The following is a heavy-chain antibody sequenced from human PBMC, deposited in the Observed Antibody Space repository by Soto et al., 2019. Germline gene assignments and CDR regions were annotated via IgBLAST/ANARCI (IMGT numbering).Heavy chain of an antibody. V-gene: IGHV3-30*18. J-gene: IGHJ4*02. CDR2: ISYDGSNK. CDR1: GFTFSSYG. Sequence: GGSLRLSCAASGFTFSSYGMHWVRQAPGKGLEWVAVISYDGSNKYYADSVKGRFTISRDNSKNTLYLQMNSLRAEDTAVYYCAKDHSGYFDYWGQGTLVTVSS. CDR3: AKDHSGYFDY.